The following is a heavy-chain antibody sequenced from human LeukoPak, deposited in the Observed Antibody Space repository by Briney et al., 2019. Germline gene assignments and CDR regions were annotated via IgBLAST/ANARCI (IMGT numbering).Heavy chain of an antibody. CDR1: GGSISSGDYY. V-gene: IGHV4-30-4*01. J-gene: IGHJ4*02. D-gene: IGHD4-17*01. Sequence: SETLSLTCTVSGGSISSGDYYWSWIRQPPGKGPEWIGYIYYSGSTYYNPSLKSRVTISVDTSKNQFSLKLSSVTAADTAVYYCAGASDYRDYADYFDYWGQGTLVTVSS. CDR2: IYYSGST. CDR3: AGASDYRDYADYFDY.